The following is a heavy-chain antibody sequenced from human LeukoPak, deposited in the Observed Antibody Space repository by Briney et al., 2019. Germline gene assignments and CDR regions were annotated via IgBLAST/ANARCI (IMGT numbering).Heavy chain of an antibody. CDR1: VGTFSSYA. CDR2: IIPIFGIS. V-gene: IGHV1-69*04. D-gene: IGHD5-18*01. J-gene: IGHJ6*02. CDR3: ARGSYGSNYYYYGMDV. Sequence: ASVKDACKASVGTFSSYAISWVRQAPGQGLEWMGRIIPIFGISNYAQKFQGRLTITADKSTSTAYMELSSLRSEDTAVYYCARGSYGSNYYYYGMDVWGQGTTVTVSS.